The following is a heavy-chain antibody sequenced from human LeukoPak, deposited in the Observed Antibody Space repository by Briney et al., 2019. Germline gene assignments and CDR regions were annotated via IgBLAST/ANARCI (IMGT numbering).Heavy chain of an antibody. CDR1: GFTFSSYA. Sequence: GWSLRLSCAASGFTFSSYAMSWVRQAPGKGLEWVSAISGSGGSTYYADSVKGRFTISRDNAKNSLYLQMNSLRAEDTAVYYCARRATTERGHSYGLDYWGQGTLVTVSS. J-gene: IGHJ4*02. D-gene: IGHD5-18*01. CDR2: ISGSGGST. V-gene: IGHV3-23*01. CDR3: ARRATTERGHSYGLDY.